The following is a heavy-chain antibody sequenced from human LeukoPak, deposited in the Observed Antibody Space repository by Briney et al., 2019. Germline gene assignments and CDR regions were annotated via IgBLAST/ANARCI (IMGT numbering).Heavy chain of an antibody. CDR2: INSDGSST. D-gene: IGHD3-3*01. V-gene: IGHV3-74*01. CDR1: GFTFSSYW. Sequence: PGGSLRLSCAASGFTFSSYWMHWVRQAPGKGLVWVSRINSDGSSTSYADSVKGRFTISRDNAKNTLYLQMNSLRAEDTAVYCCARDPYYDFWSGYFYYYMDVWGKGTTVTVSS. J-gene: IGHJ6*03. CDR3: ARDPYYDFWSGYFYYYMDV.